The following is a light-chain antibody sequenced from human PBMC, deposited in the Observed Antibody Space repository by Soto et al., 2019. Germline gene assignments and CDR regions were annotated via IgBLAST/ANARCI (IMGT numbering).Light chain of an antibody. CDR3: QQSYTTPWT. CDR2: AES. CDR1: QSITSY. Sequence: DIQMTQSPSSLSASVGDRVTITCRASQSITSYLNWYHQKPGKAPQLLIYAESSLKSGVTSRFSGSGSGTDFTLTISSLQPEDFATYFCQQSYTTPWTFGQGTKVEVK. V-gene: IGKV1-39*01. J-gene: IGKJ1*01.